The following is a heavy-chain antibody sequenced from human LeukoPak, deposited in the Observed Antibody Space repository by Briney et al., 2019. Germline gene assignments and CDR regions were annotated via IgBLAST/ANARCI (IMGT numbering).Heavy chain of an antibody. J-gene: IGHJ4*02. Sequence: GASVKVACKASGYTFTGYYMHWVRQAPGQGLEWMGWINPNRDGTNYAQKVQGRVTMPRETSISPAYMELGGLGSDDTAVYYCVRVERWLHIRGFDYWGQGTLVTVSS. CDR3: VRVERWLHIRGFDY. CDR1: GYTFTGYY. D-gene: IGHD5-24*01. CDR2: INPNRDGT. V-gene: IGHV1-2*02.